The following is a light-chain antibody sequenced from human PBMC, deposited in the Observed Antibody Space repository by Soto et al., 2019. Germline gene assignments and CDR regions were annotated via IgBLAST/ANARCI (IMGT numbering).Light chain of an antibody. V-gene: IGLV2-8*01. CDR1: SSDVGGYNY. Sequence: QSALTQPPSASGSPGQSVTISCTGMSSDVGGYNYVSWYQHHPGKAPKLRIYEVSKGPSGVPDRFSGSKSGNTASLTVSGLQAEDEADYYCSSYAGANSVVFGGGTKLTVL. CDR2: EVS. CDR3: SSYAGANSVV. J-gene: IGLJ2*01.